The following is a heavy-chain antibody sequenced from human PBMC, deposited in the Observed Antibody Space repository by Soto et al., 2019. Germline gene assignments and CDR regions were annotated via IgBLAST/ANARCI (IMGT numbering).Heavy chain of an antibody. V-gene: IGHV4-39*01. J-gene: IGHJ6*02. Sequence: SETLSLTCTVSGGYISSSSYYWGWIRQPPGKGLEWIGSIYNSGSTYYNPSLKSRVTISVDTSKNQFSMKLSSVTAAETAVYHCARHGDYYGVDVWGQGTTVTVSS. D-gene: IGHD3-16*01. CDR2: IYNSGST. CDR3: ARHGDYYGVDV. CDR1: GGYISSSSYY.